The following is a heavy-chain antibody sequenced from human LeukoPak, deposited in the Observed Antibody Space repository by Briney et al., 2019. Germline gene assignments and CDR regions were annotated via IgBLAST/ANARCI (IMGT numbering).Heavy chain of an antibody. CDR3: AKEGSTSPFDY. D-gene: IGHD1-26*01. Sequence: GGSLRLSCAASGFIFSSYGMHWVRQAPGKGLEWVTFTRYDGGSKYYADSVKGRFTISRDNSKNTLHLQMNSLRPEDTAVYYCAKEGSTSPFDYWGQGTLATVSS. CDR2: TRYDGGSK. V-gene: IGHV3-30*02. J-gene: IGHJ4*02. CDR1: GFIFSSYG.